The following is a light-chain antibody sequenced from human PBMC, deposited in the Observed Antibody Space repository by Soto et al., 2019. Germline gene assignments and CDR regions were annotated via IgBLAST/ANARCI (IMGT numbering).Light chain of an antibody. Sequence: DVVMTQSPLSLPVTLGQPASISCRSSQSLVSSGGNTYLNWFQQRPGQSPRRLIYKVSNRDSGVPDRFSGSGSGTDFTLKISRVEAEDVGVYYCMQGTHWPVTFGQGTKVDSK. V-gene: IGKV2-30*01. CDR2: KVS. J-gene: IGKJ1*01. CDR1: QSLVSSGGNTY. CDR3: MQGTHWPVT.